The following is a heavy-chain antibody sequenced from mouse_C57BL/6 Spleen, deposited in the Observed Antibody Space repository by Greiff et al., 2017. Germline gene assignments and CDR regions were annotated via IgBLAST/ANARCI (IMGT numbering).Heavy chain of an antibody. V-gene: IGHV1-80*01. Sequence: QVQLQQSGAELVKPGASVKISCKASGYAFSSYWMNWVKQRPGKGLEWIGQIYPGDGDTNYNGKFKGKATLTADKSSSTAYMQLSSLTSEDSAVYVWARGGYGSGGWYFDVWGTGTTVTVSS. D-gene: IGHD1-1*01. CDR2: IYPGDGDT. CDR3: ARGGYGSGGWYFDV. CDR1: GYAFSSYW. J-gene: IGHJ1*03.